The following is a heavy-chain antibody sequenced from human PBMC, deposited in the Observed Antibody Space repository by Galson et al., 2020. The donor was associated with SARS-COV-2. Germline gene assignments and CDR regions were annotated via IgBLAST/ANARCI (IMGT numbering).Heavy chain of an antibody. CDR2: VNFRGST. CDR1: GGSIISSSHY. Sequence: SETLSLTCTVSGGSIISSSHYWVWIRQPPGKGLEWVGTVNFRGSTFYNPSLSGRVTMFVDTSKNQFSMKLTSVTSADTAVYFCARRDSSCFYQHLHSFDYWRQVALVIFSS. V-gene: IGHV4-39*01. J-gene: IGHJ4*02. D-gene: IGHD3-22*01. CDR3: ARRDSSCFYQHLHSFDY.